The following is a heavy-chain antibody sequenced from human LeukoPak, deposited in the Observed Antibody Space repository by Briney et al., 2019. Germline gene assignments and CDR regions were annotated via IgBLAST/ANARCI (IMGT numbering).Heavy chain of an antibody. CDR2: IYYSGRT. CDR1: GGSISSSNYY. D-gene: IGHD3-22*01. V-gene: IGHV4-39*02. J-gene: IGHJ4*02. Sequence: SETLSLTCTVSGGSISSSNYYWGWIRQPPGKGLECIGSIYYSGRTYYKPSLKSRVTISVDTSKNQFSLKLSSVTAADTAVYYCARERTDSSGYYLDYWGQGTLVTVSS. CDR3: ARERTDSSGYYLDY.